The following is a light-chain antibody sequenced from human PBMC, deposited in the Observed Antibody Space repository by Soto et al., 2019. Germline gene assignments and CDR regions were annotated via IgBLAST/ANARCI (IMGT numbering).Light chain of an antibody. CDR1: QGISNY. J-gene: IGKJ2*01. Sequence: DIQMTQSPCSLSASVGDRVTITCRPSQGISNYLAWYQQKPGKVPKLLIYAASTLQSGVPSRFSGSGSGTDFTLTISSLQPEDVATYYCQKYNSAPHTFGQGTKLEIK. V-gene: IGKV1-27*01. CDR3: QKYNSAPHT. CDR2: AAS.